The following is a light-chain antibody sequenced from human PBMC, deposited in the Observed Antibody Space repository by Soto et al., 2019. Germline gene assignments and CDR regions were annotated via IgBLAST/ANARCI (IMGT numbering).Light chain of an antibody. CDR3: QQYNSYSHT. CDR2: DAS. J-gene: IGKJ1*01. V-gene: IGKV1-5*01. Sequence: DIQMTQSPSTLSASVGDRVTITCRANQSISSWLAWYQQKPGKAPKLLIYDASSLESGVPSRFSGSGSGTEFTLTISSLQPDDFATYYCQQYNSYSHTFGQGTKVDIK. CDR1: QSISSW.